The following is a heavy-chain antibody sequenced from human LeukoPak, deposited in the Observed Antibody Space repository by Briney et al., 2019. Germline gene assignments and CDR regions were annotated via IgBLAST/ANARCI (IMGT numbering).Heavy chain of an antibody. CDR3: YSMIVVTIRVINDY. CDR1: GFNVSSNY. D-gene: IGHD3-22*01. CDR2: IYSGGST. V-gene: IGHV3-66*01. J-gene: IGHJ4*02. Sequence: GGSLRLSCAASGFNVSSNYMSWVRQAPGKGLEWVSVIYSGGSTYYADSVKGRFTISRDNSKNMLYLQMNSLRAEDTAVYYCYSMIVVTIRVINDYWGQGTLVTVSS.